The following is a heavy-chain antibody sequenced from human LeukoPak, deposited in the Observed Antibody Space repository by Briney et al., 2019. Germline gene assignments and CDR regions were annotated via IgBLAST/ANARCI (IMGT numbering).Heavy chain of an antibody. Sequence: SETLSLTCAVYGGSFSGYYWSWIRQPPGKRLEWIGEINHSGSTNYNPSLKSRVTISVDTSKNQFSLKLSSVTAADTAVYYCASSEGVVVAAFKPYFDYWGQGTLVTVSS. D-gene: IGHD2-15*01. CDR2: INHSGST. V-gene: IGHV4-34*01. J-gene: IGHJ4*02. CDR1: GGSFSGYY. CDR3: ASSEGVVVAAFKPYFDY.